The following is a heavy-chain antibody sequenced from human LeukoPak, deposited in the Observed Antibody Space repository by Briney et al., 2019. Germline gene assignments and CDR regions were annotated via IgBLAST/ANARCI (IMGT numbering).Heavy chain of an antibody. V-gene: IGHV3-7*01. Sequence: GGSLRLSCTASGFTFTTYWMAWVRQTPGKGLEWVANIKQDGSEKYYAESVRGRFTISRDNSKNTLYLQMNSLRAEDTAVYYCARDPYSYGGSIYDYWGQGTLVTVSS. CDR2: IKQDGSEK. CDR1: GFTFTTYW. D-gene: IGHD5-18*01. CDR3: ARDPYSYGGSIYDY. J-gene: IGHJ4*02.